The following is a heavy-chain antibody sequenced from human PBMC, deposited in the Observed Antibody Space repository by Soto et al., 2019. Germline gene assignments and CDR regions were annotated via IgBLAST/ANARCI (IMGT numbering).Heavy chain of an antibody. J-gene: IGHJ6*02. CDR1: GGTFSSYA. CDR3: VRAGVDPLNTGYSSGWYSCGMDG. CDR2: IIPIFGTA. V-gene: IGHV1-69*13. Sequence: SMKVSCKASGGTFSSYAISWVRQAPGQGLEWMGGIIPIFGTANYTQKIQGRVTLTADESTSTAYMELSSLRSEDTAEYYCVRAGVDPLNTGYSSGWYSCGMDGWGQGTRVKVSS. D-gene: IGHD6-19*01.